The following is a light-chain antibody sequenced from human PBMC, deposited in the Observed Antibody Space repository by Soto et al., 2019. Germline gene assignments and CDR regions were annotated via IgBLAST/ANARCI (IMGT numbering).Light chain of an antibody. J-gene: IGKJ2*01. Sequence: DIQMTQSPSTLSASVGDRVTITCRASQSISSWLAWYQQKPGKAPKVLIYKASSLESGVPSRFSGSGSGTEFTLTISSLQFDDFATYCCQQYNSYPFTFGQGTELEIK. CDR1: QSISSW. CDR2: KAS. CDR3: QQYNSYPFT. V-gene: IGKV1-5*03.